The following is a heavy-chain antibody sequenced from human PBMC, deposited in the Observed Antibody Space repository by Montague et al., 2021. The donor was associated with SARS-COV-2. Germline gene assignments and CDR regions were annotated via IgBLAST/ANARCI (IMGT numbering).Heavy chain of an antibody. CDR2: TYYRSEWYS. Sequence: CAISGDSVSTNSGTWNWVRLSPSRGLERLGRTYYRSEWYSDYSVSVKSRISINPDTSKNQFSLQLNSVTPEDTAVYYCARAERGSCGDGNCYQYFFNYWGQGTLSPSPQ. CDR3: ARAERGSCGDGNCYQYFFNY. J-gene: IGHJ4*02. CDR1: GDSVSTNSGT. D-gene: IGHD2-15*01. V-gene: IGHV6-1*01.